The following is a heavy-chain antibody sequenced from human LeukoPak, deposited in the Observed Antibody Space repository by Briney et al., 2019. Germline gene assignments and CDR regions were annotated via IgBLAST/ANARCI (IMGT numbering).Heavy chain of an antibody. D-gene: IGHD3-3*01. J-gene: IGHJ4*02. Sequence: ASVKVSCKASGYTFTGYYMHWVRQAPGQGLEWMGWINPNSGGTNYAQKFQGRVTMTRDTSISTAYMELSRLRSDDTAVYYCARGPRPHPGVLEWLSFFDYWGQGTLVTVSS. V-gene: IGHV1-2*02. CDR1: GYTFTGYY. CDR3: ARGPRPHPGVLEWLSFFDY. CDR2: INPNSGGT.